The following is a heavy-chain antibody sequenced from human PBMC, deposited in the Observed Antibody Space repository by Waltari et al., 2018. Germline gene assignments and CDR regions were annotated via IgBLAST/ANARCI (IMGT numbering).Heavy chain of an antibody. CDR3: ARVSVCCGYSYDPMDY. CDR2: IGSDGSKK. CDR1: GFTFSSYG. V-gene: IGHV3-33*01. Sequence: QVQLVESGGGVVQPGRSLRLSCAASGFTFSSYGMHWVRQAPGKGLGWVAVIGSDGSKKNYADSVKGRFTISRDNSKNTLYLQMNSLRAEDTAVYYCARVSVCCGYSYDPMDYWGQGTLVTVSS. J-gene: IGHJ4*02. D-gene: IGHD5-18*01.